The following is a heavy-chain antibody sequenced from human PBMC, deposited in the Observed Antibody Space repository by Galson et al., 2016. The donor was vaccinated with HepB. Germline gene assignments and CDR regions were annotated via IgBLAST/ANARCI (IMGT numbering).Heavy chain of an antibody. D-gene: IGHD3-16*01. Sequence: SVKVSCKASGGSFSTYGISWVRQAPGQGLEWMGGIIPTFRTPSYAQKLQGRVTITADESTSTVYRKLSRLTSEDTAVYYCARPKQDYSLYAMDVWGQGTTITVSS. CDR2: IIPTFRTP. V-gene: IGHV1-69*13. J-gene: IGHJ6*02. CDR1: GGSFSTYG. CDR3: ARPKQDYSLYAMDV.